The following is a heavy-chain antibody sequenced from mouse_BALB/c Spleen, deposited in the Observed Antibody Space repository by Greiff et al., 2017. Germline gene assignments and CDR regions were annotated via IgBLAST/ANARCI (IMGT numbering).Heavy chain of an antibody. CDR1: GFAFSSYD. D-gene: IGHD1-1*01. CDR3: ASAYYYGSSYGAMDY. V-gene: IGHV5-12-1*01. J-gene: IGHJ4*01. CDR2: ISSGGGST. Sequence: EVNVVESGGGLVKPGGSLKLSCAASGFAFSSYDMSWVRQTPEKRLEWVAYISSGGGSTYYPDTVKGRFTISRDNAKNTLYLQMSSLKSEDTAMYYCASAYYYGSSYGAMDYWGQGTSVTVSS.